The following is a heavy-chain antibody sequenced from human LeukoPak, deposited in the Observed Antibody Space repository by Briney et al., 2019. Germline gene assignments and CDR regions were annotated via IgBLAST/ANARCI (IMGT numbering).Heavy chain of an antibody. D-gene: IGHD6-13*01. J-gene: IGHJ4*02. CDR1: GFTFSSYA. Sequence: TGGSLRLSCAASGFTFSSYAMHWVRQAPGKGLEWVAVISYDGSNKYYADSVKGRFTISRDNSKNTLYLQMNSLRAEDTAVYYCARVTAAGMSSRLSYFDYWGQGTLVTVSS. CDR2: ISYDGSNK. CDR3: ARVTAAGMSSRLSYFDY. V-gene: IGHV3-30-3*01.